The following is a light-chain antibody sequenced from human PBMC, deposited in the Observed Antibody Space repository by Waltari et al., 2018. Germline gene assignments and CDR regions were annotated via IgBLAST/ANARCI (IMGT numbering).Light chain of an antibody. CDR2: GAS. V-gene: IGKV3-20*01. CDR1: QSVSSNQ. J-gene: IGKJ1*01. Sequence: EVVLTQSPGTLSLSPGERATLSCRAGQSVSSNQLAWFKQRPGQAPRLVIYGASIRATGIPDRFSGSGSGTDFTLTISRLEPEDYGVFYCQQYGSSPWTFGQGTKVEIK. CDR3: QQYGSSPWT.